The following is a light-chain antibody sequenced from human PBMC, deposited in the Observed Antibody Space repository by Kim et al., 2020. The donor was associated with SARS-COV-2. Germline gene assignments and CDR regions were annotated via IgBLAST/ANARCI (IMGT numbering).Light chain of an antibody. CDR1: QDISNY. CDR2: DAS. Sequence: DIQMTQSPSSLSASVGDRDTITCQASQDISNYLNWYQQKPGKAPKLLIYDASNLETGVPSRFSGSGSGTDFTFTISSLQPEDIATYYCQQYDNLPFGGGTKVDIK. CDR3: QQYDNLP. V-gene: IGKV1-33*01. J-gene: IGKJ4*01.